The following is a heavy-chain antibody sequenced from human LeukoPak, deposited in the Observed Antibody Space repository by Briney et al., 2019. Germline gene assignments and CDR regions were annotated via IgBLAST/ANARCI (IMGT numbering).Heavy chain of an antibody. CDR2: IYHSGST. Sequence: PSETLSLTCTVSGGSISSGGYYWSWIRQPPGKGLEWIGYIYHSGSTYYNPSLKSRVTISVDRSKNQFSLKLSSVTAADTAVYYCARGQPLDYRGQGTLVTVSS. CDR1: GGSISSGGYY. D-gene: IGHD6-13*01. V-gene: IGHV4-30-2*01. CDR3: ARGQPLDY. J-gene: IGHJ4*02.